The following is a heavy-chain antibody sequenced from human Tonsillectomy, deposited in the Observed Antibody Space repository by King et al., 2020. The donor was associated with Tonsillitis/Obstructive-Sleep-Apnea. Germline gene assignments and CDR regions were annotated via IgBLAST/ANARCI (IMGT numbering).Heavy chain of an antibody. J-gene: IGHJ6*03. CDR3: ARAEYSSSSLYYYYYIDV. CDR2: INHSGRT. V-gene: IGHV4-34*01. Sequence: VQLQQWGAGLLKPSETLSLTCAGYGGFFSGYYWSWIRQPPGKGLEWIWEINHSGRTIYNPSLKSRLTISVDTSKNQFSLKLSSVTAADTAVYYCARAEYSSSSLYYYYYIDVWGKGTTVTVSS. CDR1: GGFFSGYY. D-gene: IGHD6-6*01.